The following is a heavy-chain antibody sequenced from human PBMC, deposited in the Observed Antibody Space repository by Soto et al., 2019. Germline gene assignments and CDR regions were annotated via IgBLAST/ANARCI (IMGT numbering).Heavy chain of an antibody. CDR2: IFSNDEK. D-gene: IGHD3-22*01. Sequence: QVTLKESGSVLVKPTETLTLTCTVSGFSLSNARMGVSWIRQPPGKALEWLAHIFSNDEKSYSTSLKSRLTISKDTSKSQVVLTMTNMDPVDTATYYCARQYYYDSSGYSADYWGQGTLVTVSS. V-gene: IGHV2-26*01. CDR3: ARQYYYDSSGYSADY. J-gene: IGHJ4*02. CDR1: GFSLSNARMG.